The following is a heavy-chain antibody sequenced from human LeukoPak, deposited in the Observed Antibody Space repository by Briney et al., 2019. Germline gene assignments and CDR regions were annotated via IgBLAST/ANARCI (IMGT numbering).Heavy chain of an antibody. J-gene: IGHJ6*02. CDR3: AKDILIAAAQWDGMDV. CDR2: MSYDGSNK. V-gene: IGHV3-30*18. Sequence: GRSLRLSCAASGFTFSSYGMHWVRQAPGKGLEWVAVMSYDGSNKYYADSVKGRFTISRDNSKNTLYLQMNSLRAEDTAVYYCAKDILIAAAQWDGMDVWGQGTTVTVSS. D-gene: IGHD6-13*01. CDR1: GFTFSSYG.